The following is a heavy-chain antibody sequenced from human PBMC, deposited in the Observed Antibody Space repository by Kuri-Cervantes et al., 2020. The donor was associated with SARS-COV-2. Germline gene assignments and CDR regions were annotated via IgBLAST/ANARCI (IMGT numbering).Heavy chain of an antibody. J-gene: IGHJ6*02. Sequence: ASVKVSCKASGYTFTSYYMHWVRQAPGQGLEWMGIINPSGGSTSYAQKFQGRVTMTRDTSTSTVYMELSSLRSEDTAVYYCARDRQVVVISDGMDVWGQGTTVTVSS. CDR1: GYTFTSYY. CDR3: ARDRQVVVISDGMDV. CDR2: INPSGGST. D-gene: IGHD3-22*01. V-gene: IGHV1-46*01.